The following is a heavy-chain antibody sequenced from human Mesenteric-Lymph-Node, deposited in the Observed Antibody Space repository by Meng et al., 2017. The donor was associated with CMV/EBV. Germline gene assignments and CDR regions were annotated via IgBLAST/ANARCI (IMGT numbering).Heavy chain of an antibody. J-gene: IGHJ3*02. Sequence: FTYRNYAMQWVRQAPGKRLGWVAVIWYDGSNKGYAGTVRGRFTISRDNSKNTLYLQMNSLRAEDTAVYYCAKGLEIMSMRVVPLDMWGQGTMVTVSS. V-gene: IGHV3-33*06. D-gene: IGHD3-22*01. CDR2: IWYDGSNK. CDR3: AKGLEIMSMRVVPLDM. CDR1: FTYRNYA.